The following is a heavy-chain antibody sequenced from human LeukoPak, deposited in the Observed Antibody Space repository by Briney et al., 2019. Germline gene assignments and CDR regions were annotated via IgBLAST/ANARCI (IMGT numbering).Heavy chain of an antibody. CDR2: ISSSGSTI. D-gene: IGHD3-22*01. V-gene: IGHV3-48*04. Sequence: PGGSLRLSCATSGFTFSSYAMSWVRPAPGKGLEWVSAISSSGSTIYYADSVKGRVPISRDNAKNSPYLDMNRLRAEDTAVYYCARDTYYYDSSGYYHLFDYWGQGTLVTVSS. CDR3: ARDTYYYDSSGYYHLFDY. CDR1: GFTFSSYA. J-gene: IGHJ4*02.